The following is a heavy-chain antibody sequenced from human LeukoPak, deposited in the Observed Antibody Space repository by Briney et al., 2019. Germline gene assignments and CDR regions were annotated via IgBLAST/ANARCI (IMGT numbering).Heavy chain of an antibody. D-gene: IGHD3-3*01. CDR1: GYTFTGYY. V-gene: IGHV1-2*02. CDR3: AASYYDFWSGYYGPEGQLYMDV. CDR2: INPNSGGT. Sequence: GASVKVSCKASGYTFTGYYMHWVRQAPGQGLEWMGWINPNSGGTNYAQKFQERVTITRDMSTSTAYMELSSLRSEDTAVYYCAASYYDFWSGYYGPEGQLYMDVWGKGTTVTVSS. J-gene: IGHJ6*03.